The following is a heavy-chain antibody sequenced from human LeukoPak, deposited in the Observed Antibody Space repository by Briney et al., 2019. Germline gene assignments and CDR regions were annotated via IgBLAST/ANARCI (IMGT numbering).Heavy chain of an antibody. CDR2: ISSSGSTI. Sequence: GGSLRLSCAASGFTFSSYEMNWVRQAPGKGLEWVSYISSSGSTIYYADSVKGRFTLSRDLSRNTVFLQLNNLRVEDTATYYCARASWVSNADAVSWGQGTLVTVSS. CDR1: GFTFSSYE. D-gene: IGHD1-1*01. J-gene: IGHJ4*02. CDR3: ARASWVSNADAVS. V-gene: IGHV3-48*03.